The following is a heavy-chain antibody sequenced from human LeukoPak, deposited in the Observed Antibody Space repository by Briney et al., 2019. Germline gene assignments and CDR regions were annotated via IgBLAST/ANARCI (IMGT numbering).Heavy chain of an antibody. J-gene: IGHJ5*02. CDR1: GFTFSDYY. CDR3: ARGPLHVVVPAATWFDP. D-gene: IGHD2-2*01. Sequence: GGSLRLSCAASGFTFSDYYMSWIRQAPGKGLEWVSYISSSSSYTNYADSVKGRFTISRDNAKNSLYLQMNSLRAEDTAVYYCARGPLHVVVPAATWFDPWGQGILVTVSS. CDR2: ISSSSSYT. V-gene: IGHV3-11*06.